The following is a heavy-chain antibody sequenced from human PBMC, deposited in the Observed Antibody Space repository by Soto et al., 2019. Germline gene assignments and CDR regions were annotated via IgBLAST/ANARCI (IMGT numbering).Heavy chain of an antibody. CDR2: IRSKANSYAT. CDR1: GFTFSGSA. J-gene: IGHJ4*02. V-gene: IGHV3-73*01. Sequence: GGSLRLSCAASGFTFSGSAMHWVRQASGKGLEWVGRIRSKANSYATAYAASVKGRFTISRDDSKNTAYLQMNSLKTEDTAVYYCTSLDSIVVVPAATYTTSGIDYWGQGTLVTVSS. CDR3: TSLDSIVVVPAATYTTSGIDY. D-gene: IGHD2-2*01.